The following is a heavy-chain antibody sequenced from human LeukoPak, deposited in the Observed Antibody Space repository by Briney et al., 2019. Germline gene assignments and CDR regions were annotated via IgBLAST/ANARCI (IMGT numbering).Heavy chain of an antibody. CDR3: AKAGDFWSGYHYYYYGVDV. D-gene: IGHD3-3*01. V-gene: IGHV3-23*01. Sequence: PGASLILSCAASGFTFSNYAMTWVRQAPGKGLEWVSAISGSGGSTYYADSVKGRFTISRDNSKNTLYLQMNSLRAEDTAVYYCAKAGDFWSGYHYYYYGVDVWGQGTTVTVSS. J-gene: IGHJ6*02. CDR2: ISGSGGST. CDR1: GFTFSNYA.